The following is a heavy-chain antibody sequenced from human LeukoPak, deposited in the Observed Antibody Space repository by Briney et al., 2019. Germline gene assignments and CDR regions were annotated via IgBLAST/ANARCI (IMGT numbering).Heavy chain of an antibody. CDR1: GFTFSAYW. CDR2: INGDGSST. D-gene: IGHD2-2*01. Sequence: GGSLRLSCADSGFTFSAYWMHWVRQAPEKGLVWGSRINGDGSSTGYADSVKGRFTISRDNAKNTLYLQMNSLRAEDTAVYFCARDVHCVGTNCYPFDYWGQGALVTVSS. CDR3: ARDVHCVGTNCYPFDY. V-gene: IGHV3-74*01. J-gene: IGHJ4*02.